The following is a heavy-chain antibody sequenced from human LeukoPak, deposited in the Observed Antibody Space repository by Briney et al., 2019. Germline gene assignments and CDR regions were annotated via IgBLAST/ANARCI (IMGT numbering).Heavy chain of an antibody. J-gene: IGHJ4*02. Sequence: GGSLRLSCAASGFTVSSNYMSWVRQAPGKGLEWVSVIYSGGSTYYADSVKGRFTISRDNSKNTLYLQMNSLRAEDTAVYYCARGQWLPKYYFDYWGQGTLVTVSS. CDR1: GFTVSSNY. D-gene: IGHD6-19*01. V-gene: IGHV3-53*01. CDR2: IYSGGST. CDR3: ARGQWLPKYYFDY.